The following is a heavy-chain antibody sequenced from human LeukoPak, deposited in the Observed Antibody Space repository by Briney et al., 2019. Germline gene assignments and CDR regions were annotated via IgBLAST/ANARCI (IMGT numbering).Heavy chain of an antibody. CDR2: ISWDGGST. CDR3: AKEGAVAGRGKNYFDY. Sequence: GGSLRLSCAASGFTFDDYAMHWVRQAPGKGLEWVSPISWDGGSTYYADSVKGRFTISRDNSKNSLYLQMNSLRAEDTALYYCAKEGAVAGRGKNYFDYWGQGTLVTVSS. CDR1: GFTFDDYA. J-gene: IGHJ4*02. V-gene: IGHV3-43D*03. D-gene: IGHD6-19*01.